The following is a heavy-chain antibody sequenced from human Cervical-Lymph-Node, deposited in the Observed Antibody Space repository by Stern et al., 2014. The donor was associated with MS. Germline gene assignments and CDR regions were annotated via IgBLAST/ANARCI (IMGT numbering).Heavy chain of an antibody. J-gene: IGHJ4*02. Sequence: QLQLQESGPGLVKPSQTLSLTCTVSGVSISSGGYYWSWLRQHPGKGLEWFGYIHYSGSTYYHPSLKSRVTISADTTKNQFSLKMSSVTAADTAVYYCASGGPNYDSSGYYYFDYWGQGTLVTVSS. CDR2: IHYSGST. D-gene: IGHD3-22*01. CDR3: ASGGPNYDSSGYYYFDY. CDR1: GVSISSGGYY. V-gene: IGHV4-31*03.